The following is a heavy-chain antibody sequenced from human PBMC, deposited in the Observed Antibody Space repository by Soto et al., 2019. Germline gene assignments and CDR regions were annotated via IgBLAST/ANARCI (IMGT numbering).Heavy chain of an antibody. V-gene: IGHV3-23*01. Sequence: EVQLLESGGGLAQPGGSLRLSCAASGFTFSSYAMGWVRQAPGKGLEWVSSISGSGGSAYYTDSVMGRFTMSKDNSKNTLHLQMTSLRVGDTAVYYCAKGGGAAPGCFAFWGQGTLVIVSS. CDR1: GFTFSSYA. D-gene: IGHD3-16*01. CDR3: AKGGGAAPGCFAF. J-gene: IGHJ4*02. CDR2: ISGSGGSA.